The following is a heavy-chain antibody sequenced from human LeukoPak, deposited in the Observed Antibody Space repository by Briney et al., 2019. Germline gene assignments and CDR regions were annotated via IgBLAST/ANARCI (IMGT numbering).Heavy chain of an antibody. CDR2: IYYSGST. V-gene: IGHV4-31*03. CDR1: GGSISSGGYY. CDR3: ARADYYGSGSYLGRNWFDP. D-gene: IGHD3-10*01. Sequence: PSETLSLTCTVSGGSISSGGYYWSWIRQHPGKGLEWIGYIYYSGSTYYNPSLKSRVTISVDTSKSQFSLKLSSVTAADTAVYYCARADYYGSGSYLGRNWFDPWGQGTLVTVSS. J-gene: IGHJ5*02.